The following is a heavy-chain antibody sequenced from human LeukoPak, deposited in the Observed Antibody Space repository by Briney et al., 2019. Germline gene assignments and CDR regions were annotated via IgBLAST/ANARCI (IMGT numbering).Heavy chain of an antibody. Sequence: GASVQVSCKASGYTFTSYGISWLRQAPGQGLEWMGWISACNGNTNYAQKLQGRVTMTTDTSTSTAYMEQRSLRSDDTAVYYCASGCYYGSGRQPFSFLDVWVKRTTATVSS. V-gene: IGHV1-18*04. D-gene: IGHD3-10*01. J-gene: IGHJ6*04. CDR2: ISACNGNT. CDR1: GYTFTSYG. CDR3: ASGCYYGSGRQPFSFLDV.